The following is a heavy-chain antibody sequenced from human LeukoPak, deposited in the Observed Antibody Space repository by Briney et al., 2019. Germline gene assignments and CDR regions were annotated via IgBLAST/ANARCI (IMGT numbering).Heavy chain of an antibody. J-gene: IGHJ4*02. CDR1: GGSISSSNW. Sequence: SGTLSLTCAVSGGSISSSNWWSWVRQPPGKGLEWIGEVYHSGSTNYNPSLKSRVTISVDTSKNQFSLNLSSVTAADTAVYYCARVVGVTRDFDYWGQGTLVTVSS. V-gene: IGHV4-4*02. CDR3: ARVVGVTRDFDY. CDR2: VYHSGST. D-gene: IGHD1-26*01.